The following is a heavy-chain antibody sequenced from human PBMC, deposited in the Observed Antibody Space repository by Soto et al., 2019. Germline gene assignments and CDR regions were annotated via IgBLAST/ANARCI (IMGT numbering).Heavy chain of an antibody. CDR1: GFTLRNYA. Sequence: PGCSLRLSCEASGFTLRNYAMTWGRQAPGKGLEWVSLISANDVGTYYAESVKTRFTISTDQSRNTVYLQMDSLRADDTAIYYCAKAKNDYNWDNRPPFDYWGQGTLVTVSS. CDR3: AKAKNDYNWDNRPPFDY. D-gene: IGHD1-20*01. V-gene: IGHV3-23*01. J-gene: IGHJ4*02. CDR2: ISANDVGT.